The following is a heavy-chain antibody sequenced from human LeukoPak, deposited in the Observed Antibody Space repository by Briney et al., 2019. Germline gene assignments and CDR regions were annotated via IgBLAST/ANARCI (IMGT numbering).Heavy chain of an antibody. CDR2: IYYSGST. CDR3: ARYYYGSGSYYYFDY. CDR1: GGSISSYY. D-gene: IGHD3-10*01. Sequence: SETLSLTCTVSGGSISSYYWSWIRQPPGKGLEWIGYIYYSGSTNYNPSLKSRVTISVDTSKNQFSLKLSSVTAADTAVYYCARYYYGSGSYYYFDYWGQGTLVTVSS. J-gene: IGHJ4*02. V-gene: IGHV4-59*08.